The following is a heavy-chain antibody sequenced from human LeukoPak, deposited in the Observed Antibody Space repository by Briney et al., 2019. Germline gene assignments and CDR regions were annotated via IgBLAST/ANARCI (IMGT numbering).Heavy chain of an antibody. CDR1: GFTFSSYA. CDR3: ARGPSPVVVAAILNY. D-gene: IGHD2-15*01. J-gene: IGHJ4*02. V-gene: IGHV3-64*01. CDR2: ISSNGGST. Sequence: QPGGSLRLSCAASGFTFSSYAMHWVRQAPGKGLEYVSAISSNGGSTYYANSVKGRFTISRDNSKNTLYLQMGSLRAEDMAVYYCARGPSPVVVAAILNYWGQGTLVTVSA.